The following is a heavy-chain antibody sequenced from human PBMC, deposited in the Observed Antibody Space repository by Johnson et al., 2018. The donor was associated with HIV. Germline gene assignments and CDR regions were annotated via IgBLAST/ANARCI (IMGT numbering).Heavy chain of an antibody. D-gene: IGHD3-10*01. J-gene: IGHJ3*02. CDR3: ARGHMVRGVTHAFEI. Sequence: VQLVESGGDLVQPGGSLRLSCVASGFTVSGNYMSWVRQAPGKGLEWVSVMYSGGSTYYADSVKGRFTISRDNSKNTLYLQMNSLRAEDTAVYYCARGHMVRGVTHAFEIWGQGTMVTVSS. CDR1: GFTVSGNY. V-gene: IGHV3-66*01. CDR2: MYSGGST.